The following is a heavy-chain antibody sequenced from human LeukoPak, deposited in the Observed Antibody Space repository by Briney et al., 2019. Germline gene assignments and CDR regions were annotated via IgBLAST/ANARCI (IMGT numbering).Heavy chain of an antibody. V-gene: IGHV3-23*01. CDR3: AKASWVSNVDAVL. Sequence: GGSLRLSCAASGFIFRNYAMSWVRQGPARGLEWVSSLRDDGETFYADSVKGRFTLSRDDSRNTVYFQLNNLRVDDTAIYYCAKASWVSNVDAVLWGQGTLVTVSS. J-gene: IGHJ4*02. D-gene: IGHD3-16*01. CDR1: GFIFRNYA. CDR2: LRDDGET.